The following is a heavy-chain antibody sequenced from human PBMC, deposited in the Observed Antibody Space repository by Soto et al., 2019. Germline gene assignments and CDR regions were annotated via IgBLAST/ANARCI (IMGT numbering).Heavy chain of an antibody. V-gene: IGHV1-18*01. Sequence: QVQLVQSGAEVKKPGASVKVSCKASGYTFTSYGISWVRQAPGQGLEWMGWISAYNGNTNYAQKLQGRVTMTTDTXXXXAXXXXRXXXXXXXXXXXXXXXLHGDPYYWGQGTLVTVSS. CDR2: ISAYNGNT. D-gene: IGHD4-17*01. CDR3: XXXLHGDPYY. CDR1: GYTFTSYG. J-gene: IGHJ4*02.